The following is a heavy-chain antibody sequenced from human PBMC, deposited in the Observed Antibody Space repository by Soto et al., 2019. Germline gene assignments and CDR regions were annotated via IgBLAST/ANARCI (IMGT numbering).Heavy chain of an antibody. D-gene: IGHD3-10*01. CDR3: AKRAYGSDFDY. J-gene: IGHJ4*02. Sequence: EVQLLESGGGLVRPGGSLRLSCAASGFTFSSYAMNWVRQAPGKGLEWVSVISGSGDSTYYADSVKGRFTISRDNSKNTLYLQMNSLRAEDTAVYYCAKRAYGSDFDYWGQGTLVTVSS. CDR2: ISGSGDST. V-gene: IGHV3-23*01. CDR1: GFTFSSYA.